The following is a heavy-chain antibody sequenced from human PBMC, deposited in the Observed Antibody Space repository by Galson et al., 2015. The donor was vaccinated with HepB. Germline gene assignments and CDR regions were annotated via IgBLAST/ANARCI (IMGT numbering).Heavy chain of an antibody. V-gene: IGHV6-1*01. Sequence: CAISGDSVSNNNAAWYWIRQSPSRGLEWLGRTYYRARWYSDYTASRRSRISINADTSKNQFSLQLNSVTPEDTAVYYCAGVPGTIYYYGMDVWGQGTTVTVSS. J-gene: IGHJ6*02. CDR3: AGVPGTIYYYGMDV. D-gene: IGHD2-2*01. CDR1: GDSVSNNNAA. CDR2: TYYRARWYS.